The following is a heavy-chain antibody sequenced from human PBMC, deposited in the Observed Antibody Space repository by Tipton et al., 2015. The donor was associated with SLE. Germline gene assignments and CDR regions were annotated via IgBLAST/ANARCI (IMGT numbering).Heavy chain of an antibody. Sequence: TLSLTCTVSGAPISSGGYYWSWIRQHPGEGLEWIGYIYNSGSAHYNASLKSRLTISVDTSKNQFSLTLSSVTAADTAVYYCASLGDRGGVVTWGQGTLVTVSS. J-gene: IGHJ4*02. CDR1: GAPISSGGYY. V-gene: IGHV4-31*03. CDR2: IYNSGSA. CDR3: ASLGDRGGVVT. D-gene: IGHD3-3*01.